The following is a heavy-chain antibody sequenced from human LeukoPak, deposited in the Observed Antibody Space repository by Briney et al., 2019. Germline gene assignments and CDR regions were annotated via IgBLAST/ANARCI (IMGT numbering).Heavy chain of an antibody. D-gene: IGHD4/OR15-4a*01. CDR3: ARRAGAYSHPYDY. CDR2: ISSSGSTI. CDR1: GFTFSRFW. Sequence: GGSLRLSCAASGFTFSRFWMSWVRQAPGKGLEWVSYISSSGSTIYYADSVKGRFTISRDNAKNSLYLQMNSLRAEDTAVYYCARRAGAYSHPYDYWGQGTLVTVSS. J-gene: IGHJ4*02. V-gene: IGHV3-11*04.